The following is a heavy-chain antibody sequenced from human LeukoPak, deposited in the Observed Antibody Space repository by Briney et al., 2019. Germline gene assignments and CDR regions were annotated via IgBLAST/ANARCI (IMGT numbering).Heavy chain of an antibody. V-gene: IGHV1-18*01. Sequence: GASVKVSCKASGYTFTSYGISWVRRAPGQGLESMGWISAYNGNTNYAQKLQGRVTMTTDTSTSTAYMELRSLRSDDTAVYYCARVSCSSTSCYWVSYYFDYWGQGTLVTVSS. J-gene: IGHJ4*02. CDR2: ISAYNGNT. CDR1: GYTFTSYG. CDR3: ARVSCSSTSCYWVSYYFDY. D-gene: IGHD2-2*01.